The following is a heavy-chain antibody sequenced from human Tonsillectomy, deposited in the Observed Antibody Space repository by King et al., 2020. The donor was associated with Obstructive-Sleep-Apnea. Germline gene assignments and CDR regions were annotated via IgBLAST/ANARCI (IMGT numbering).Heavy chain of an antibody. V-gene: IGHV5-10-1*03. D-gene: IGHD5-12*01. Sequence: EGQLVQSGAEVKKPGESLRISCKGSGYSFTIYWISWVRQLPGKGLEWMGRIDPSDSYTNYSPSLQGHVTISADKSINTAYLQWSCLKASDTAIYYCASRDHAKWLDSAMGVCGQGTTVIVSS. CDR2: IDPSDSYT. CDR3: ASRDHAKWLDSAMGV. J-gene: IGHJ6*01. CDR1: GYSFTIYW.